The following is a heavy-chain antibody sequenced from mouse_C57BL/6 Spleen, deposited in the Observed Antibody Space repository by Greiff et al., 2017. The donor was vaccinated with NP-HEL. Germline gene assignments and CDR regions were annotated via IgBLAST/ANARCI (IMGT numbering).Heavy chain of an antibody. CDR3: ARGDSSGYNYFDY. J-gene: IGHJ2*01. D-gene: IGHD3-2*02. CDR2: IDPSDSYT. Sequence: VKQSCKASGYTFTSYWMHWVKQRPGQGLEWIGEIDPSDSYTNYNQKFKGKSTLTVDKSSSTAYMQLSSLTSEDSAVYYCARGDSSGYNYFDYWGQGTTLTVSS. CDR1: GYTFTSYW. V-gene: IGHV1-69*01.